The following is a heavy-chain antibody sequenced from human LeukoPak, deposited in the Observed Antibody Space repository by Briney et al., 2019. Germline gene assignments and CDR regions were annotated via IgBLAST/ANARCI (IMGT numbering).Heavy chain of an antibody. CDR2: ISNSGDAT. CDR3: ARDPVGLYYDSSGYPDY. J-gene: IGHJ4*02. V-gene: IGHV3-23*01. Sequence: GGSLRLSCAASGFTFSNYAMSWVRQAPGKGLEWVSTISNSGDATYYADSVKGRFAISRDNSKNTLYLQMNSLRAEDTAVYYCARDPVGLYYDSSGYPDYWGQGTLVTVSS. D-gene: IGHD3-22*01. CDR1: GFTFSNYA.